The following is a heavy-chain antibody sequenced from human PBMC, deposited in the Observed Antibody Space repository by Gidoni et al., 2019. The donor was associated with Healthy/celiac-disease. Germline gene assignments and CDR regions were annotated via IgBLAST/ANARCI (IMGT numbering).Heavy chain of an antibody. V-gene: IGHV3-30*18. CDR3: AKDQTPLVATEGFWYYYGMDV. D-gene: IGHD5-12*01. CDR1: GLTFSSYG. Sequence: QVQLVESGGGGVQPGRCLRLSCADSGLTFSSYGMHWVRHAPGKGLEWVAVISYDGSNKYYADAVKGRFTISRDNSKNTLYLQMNSLRAEDTAVYYCAKDQTPLVATEGFWYYYGMDVWGQGTTVTVSS. J-gene: IGHJ6*02. CDR2: ISYDGSNK.